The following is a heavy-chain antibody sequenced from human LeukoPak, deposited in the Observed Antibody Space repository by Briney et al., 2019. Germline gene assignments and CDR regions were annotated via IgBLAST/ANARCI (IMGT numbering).Heavy chain of an antibody. CDR2: MNPNSGNK. D-gene: IGHD1-26*01. Sequence: GSVKVSCKGSGYTFTRYDINWVRQAAGRGLAWMGWMNPNSGNKGYAQKFQGRVTMTRNTSISTAYMELSSLRSEDTAVYYCARGDHGADFDYWGQGTLVTVSS. CDR1: GYTFTRYD. J-gene: IGHJ4*02. V-gene: IGHV1-8*01. CDR3: ARGDHGADFDY.